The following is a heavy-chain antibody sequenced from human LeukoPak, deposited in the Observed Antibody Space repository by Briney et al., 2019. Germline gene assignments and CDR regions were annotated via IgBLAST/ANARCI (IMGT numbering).Heavy chain of an antibody. CDR1: GYTFSSYD. D-gene: IGHD2-2*01. V-gene: IGHV1-8*03. CDR3: ARVLCSSTSCYSSPWFDP. J-gene: IGHJ5*02. Sequence: ASVKVSCKASGYTFSSYDINWVGQAAGQGREWMGWMNPISGERGFAQKFHGRAILTRNTSISTAYMELSSMRSADTAVYSFARVLCSSTSCYSSPWFDPWGQGTLVTVSS. CDR2: MNPISGER.